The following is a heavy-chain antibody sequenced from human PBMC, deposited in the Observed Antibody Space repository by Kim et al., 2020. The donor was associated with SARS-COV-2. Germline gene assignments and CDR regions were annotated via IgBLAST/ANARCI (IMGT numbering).Heavy chain of an antibody. Sequence: ASVKSRFTTSRDTAKNSLYLQMNSLGGEDTAVYYCARGGVGATPFDSWGQGTLLTVSS. V-gene: IGHV3-11*04. CDR3: ARGGVGATPFDS. J-gene: IGHJ4*02. D-gene: IGHD1-26*01.